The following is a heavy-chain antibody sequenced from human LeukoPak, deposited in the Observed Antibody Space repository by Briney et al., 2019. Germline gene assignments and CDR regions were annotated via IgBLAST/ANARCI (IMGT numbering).Heavy chain of an antibody. CDR3: ARYSGSYAPLDY. D-gene: IGHD1-26*01. Sequence: SETLSLTCTVSGGSISSYYWSWIRQPPGKGLEGIGYIYYSGSTNYNPSLKSRVTISVDTSKNQFSLKLSSVTAADTAVYYCARYSGSYAPLDYWGQGTLVTVSS. CDR2: IYYSGST. CDR1: GGSISSYY. V-gene: IGHV4-59*12. J-gene: IGHJ4*02.